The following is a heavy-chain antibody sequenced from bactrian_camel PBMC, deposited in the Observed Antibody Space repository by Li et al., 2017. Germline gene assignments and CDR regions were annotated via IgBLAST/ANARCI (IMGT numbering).Heavy chain of an antibody. D-gene: IGHD6*01. CDR3: KTSGISWDCLDVSD. CDR2: ITTDGKT. CDR1: GFTSTNCA. J-gene: IGHJ4*01. Sequence: HVQLVESGGGSVQAGESLTLSCTAPGFTSTNCAVDWYRQAAGKQREWVSTITTDGKTSYSDSVKGRFSISKDNAKDTVYLQMNSLTPEDTAMYSCKTSGISWDCLDVSDWDQGTQVTVSS. V-gene: IGHV3S53*01.